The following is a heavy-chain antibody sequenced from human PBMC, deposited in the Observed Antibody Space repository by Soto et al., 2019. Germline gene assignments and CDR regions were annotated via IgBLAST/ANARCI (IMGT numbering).Heavy chain of an antibody. J-gene: IGHJ4*02. Sequence: EVRLVESGGGLVQAGGSLRLSCAASGITVRSNALNWVRQAPGKGLEWVAVIYSGGTTYYADSVKGRFTISRHNSENTLYLHMNSLRLEDTAVYYCATLPFGSSLFYFENWGQGSLVTVSS. CDR2: IYSGGTT. V-gene: IGHV3-53*04. CDR1: GITVRSNA. D-gene: IGHD3-16*01. CDR3: ATLPFGSSLFYFEN.